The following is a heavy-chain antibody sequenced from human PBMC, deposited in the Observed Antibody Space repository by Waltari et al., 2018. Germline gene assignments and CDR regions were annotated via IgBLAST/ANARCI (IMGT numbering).Heavy chain of an antibody. D-gene: IGHD1-7*01. CDR3: ARGGTAGTTLDFDY. V-gene: IGHV1-2*02. J-gene: IGHJ4*02. Sequence: QVQLVQSGAEVKKPGASVKVSCKASGYTFTGYYMHWVRQAPGQGLEWMGWINTNGGGTTCAQNFKGRVSRTRDTAISTAYMELSRLRSDDTAVYYCARGGTAGTTLDFDYWGQGTLVTVSS. CDR1: GYTFTGYY. CDR2: INTNGGGT.